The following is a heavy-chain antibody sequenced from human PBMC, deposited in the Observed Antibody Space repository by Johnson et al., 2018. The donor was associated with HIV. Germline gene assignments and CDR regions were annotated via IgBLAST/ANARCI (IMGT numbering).Heavy chain of an antibody. CDR1: GFTFSSYA. J-gene: IGHJ3*02. CDR2: ISYDGSNK. CDR3: ASCSSWFGVDAFDI. D-gene: IGHD6-13*01. V-gene: IGHV3-30*04. Sequence: QVQLVESGGGVVQPGRSLRLSCAASGFTFSSYAMHWVRQAPGKGLEWVAVISYDGSNKYYADSVKGRFTISRDNSKNTMYLQMNSLRAEDTAVYYCASCSSWFGVDAFDIWGQGTMVTVSS.